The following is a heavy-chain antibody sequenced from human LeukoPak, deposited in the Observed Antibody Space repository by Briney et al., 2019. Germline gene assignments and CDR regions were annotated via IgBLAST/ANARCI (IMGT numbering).Heavy chain of an antibody. CDR3: AKDRFGSGNAFDF. CDR2: IQYDGGNK. J-gene: IGHJ3*01. Sequence: GGSLRLSCAASGFIFSGYGMHRVRQAPGKGLEWVAFIQYDGGNKFYADSVKGRFTISRDNSKNTVYLEMNSLRVEDTALYYCAKDRFGSGNAFDFWGQGTVIIVSS. V-gene: IGHV3-30*02. D-gene: IGHD3-10*01. CDR1: GFIFSGYG.